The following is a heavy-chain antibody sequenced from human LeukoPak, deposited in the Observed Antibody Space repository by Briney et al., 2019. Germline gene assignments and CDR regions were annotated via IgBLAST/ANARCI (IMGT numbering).Heavy chain of an antibody. D-gene: IGHD2-15*01. Sequence: GGSLRLSCSASGFPFNTYAIHWVRQAPGKGLEYVAGISSNGDNTDFADSAKGRFTISRDNSKSTLFLQMNSLRAEDTAVYFCTRDSALLGVAFDLWGRRTVVTVSS. J-gene: IGHJ3*01. V-gene: IGHV3-64D*06. CDR1: GFPFNTYA. CDR2: ISSNGDNT. CDR3: TRDSALLGVAFDL.